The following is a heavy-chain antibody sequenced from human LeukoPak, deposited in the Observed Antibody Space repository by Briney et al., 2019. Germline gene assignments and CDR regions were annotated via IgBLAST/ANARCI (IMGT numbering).Heavy chain of an antibody. CDR2: IGTAGDT. Sequence: GGSLRVSCAASGFTFSSYDMDWVRQATGKGLEWVSAIGTAGDTYYPGSVKGRFTISRENAKNSLYLQMNSLRAGDTAVYYCARVRVTIFGVEYFDYWGQGTLVTVSS. V-gene: IGHV3-13*01. D-gene: IGHD3-3*01. CDR3: ARVRVTIFGVEYFDY. J-gene: IGHJ4*02. CDR1: GFTFSSYD.